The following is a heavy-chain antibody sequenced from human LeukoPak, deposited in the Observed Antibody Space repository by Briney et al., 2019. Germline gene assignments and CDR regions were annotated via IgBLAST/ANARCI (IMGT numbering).Heavy chain of an antibody. CDR1: GGTFSSYA. D-gene: IGHD1-7*01. CDR3: AKVVSGTTWNYFDY. J-gene: IGHJ4*02. V-gene: IGHV1-18*01. Sequence: RASVKVSCKASGGTFSSYAITWVRQAPGQGLEWMGWISAYSGDTNYAQNLQGRVTMTTDTSTGTVYMELRSLKSDDTAMYYCAKVVSGTTWNYFDYWGQGTLVTVSS. CDR2: ISAYSGDT.